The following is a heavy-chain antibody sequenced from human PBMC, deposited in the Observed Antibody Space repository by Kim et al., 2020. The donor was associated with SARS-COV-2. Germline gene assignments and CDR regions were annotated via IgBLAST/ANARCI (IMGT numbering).Heavy chain of an antibody. D-gene: IGHD3-16*01. Sequence: YAYSVKGQVTITKDKSKNTVYLQRNSLRAEDTAVYFCARDRGGTGAVFDYWGQGTLVTVSS. J-gene: IGHJ4*02. V-gene: IGHV3-53*01. CDR3: ARDRGGTGAVFDY.